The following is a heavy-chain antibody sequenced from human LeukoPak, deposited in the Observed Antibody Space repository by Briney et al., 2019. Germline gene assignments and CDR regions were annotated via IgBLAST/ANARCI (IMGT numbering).Heavy chain of an antibody. CDR2: IKHGGSTK. Sequence: GGSLRLSCAASGFTFSSYDMNWIRQPPGKGLEWMAFIKHGGSTKYYADSVKGRFTISRDNSKNTLYLQMNSLRAEDTAVYYCAKVEDIVLVVAEGAFYYWGQGNLVTVSS. J-gene: IGHJ4*02. CDR3: AKVEDIVLVVAEGAFYY. D-gene: IGHD2-15*01. CDR1: GFTFSSYD. V-gene: IGHV3-30*02.